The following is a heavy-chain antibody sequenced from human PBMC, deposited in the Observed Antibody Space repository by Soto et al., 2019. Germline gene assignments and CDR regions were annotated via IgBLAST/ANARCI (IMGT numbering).Heavy chain of an antibody. Sequence: GGSLRLSCAASGFTFSSYAMSWVRQAPGKGLEWVSAISGSGGSTYYADSVKGRFTISRDNSKNTLYLQMNSLRAEDTAVYYCAANVGYYDSSGYRDYWGQGTLVTVSS. J-gene: IGHJ4*02. CDR1: GFTFSSYA. CDR3: AANVGYYDSSGYRDY. CDR2: ISGSGGST. D-gene: IGHD3-22*01. V-gene: IGHV3-23*01.